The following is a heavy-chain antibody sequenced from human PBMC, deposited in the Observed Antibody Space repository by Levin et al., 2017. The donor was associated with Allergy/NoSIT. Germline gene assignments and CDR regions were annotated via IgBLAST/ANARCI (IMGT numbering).Heavy chain of an antibody. CDR1: GFTFDDYT. CDR2: IDWDGTST. J-gene: IGHJ4*02. V-gene: IGHV3-43*01. Sequence: PGGSLRLSCAASGFTFDDYTMHWVRQVPGKGLEWVSLIDWDGTSTFYADSVKGRFTISRDNSKNILYLQMNSLRSEDTAVYYCAKDTRPREEGYFDSWGQGTLVTVSS. CDR3: AKDTRPREEGYFDS.